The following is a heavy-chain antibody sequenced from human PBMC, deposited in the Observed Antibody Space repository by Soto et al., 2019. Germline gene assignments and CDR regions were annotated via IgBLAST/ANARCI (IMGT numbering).Heavy chain of an antibody. Sequence: GSLRLSCAASGFTFSSYAMSWVRQAPGKGLEWVSAISGSGGSTYYADSVKGRFTISRDNSKNTLYLQMNSLRAEDTAVYYCARTLNQDYGDYRAWALEKYYFDYWGQGTLVTVSS. J-gene: IGHJ4*02. D-gene: IGHD4-17*01. CDR1: GFTFSSYA. CDR2: ISGSGGST. CDR3: ARTLNQDYGDYRAWALEKYYFDY. V-gene: IGHV3-23*01.